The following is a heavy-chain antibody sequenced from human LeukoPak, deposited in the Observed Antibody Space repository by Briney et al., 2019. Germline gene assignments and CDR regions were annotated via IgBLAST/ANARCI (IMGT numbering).Heavy chain of an antibody. J-gene: IGHJ4*02. V-gene: IGHV3-21*01. CDR2: ITGSSSNI. D-gene: IGHD6-19*01. CDR1: GFTFSSYS. Sequence: GGTLTLSCAASGFTFSSYSMNWIRQAPGKGLEWISSITGSSSNIDYADPVKGRFTISRDNAKHSLYLQMNSLGAEDTAVYYCTRTATDSSNFDYWGQGTLVTVSS. CDR3: TRTATDSSNFDY.